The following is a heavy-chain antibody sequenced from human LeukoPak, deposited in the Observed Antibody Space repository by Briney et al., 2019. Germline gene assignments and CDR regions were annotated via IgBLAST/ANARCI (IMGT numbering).Heavy chain of an antibody. Sequence: SETLSLTCAVYGGSFSGYYWSWIRQPPGKGLEWIGEINHSGSTNYNPSLKSRVTISVDTSKNQFSLKLSSVTAADTAVYYCARDHSFGYSYGYGTHWGQGTLVTVSS. J-gene: IGHJ4*02. CDR2: INHSGST. CDR3: ARDHSFGYSYGYGTH. D-gene: IGHD5-18*01. CDR1: GGSFSGYY. V-gene: IGHV4-34*01.